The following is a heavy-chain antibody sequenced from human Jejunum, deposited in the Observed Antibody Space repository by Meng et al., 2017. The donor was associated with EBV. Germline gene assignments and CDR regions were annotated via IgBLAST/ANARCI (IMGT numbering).Heavy chain of an antibody. V-gene: IGHV4-4*02. CDR2: INPVEST. J-gene: IGHJ4*02. CDR1: TNFISRCEG. CDR3: ARASSERLLDY. Sequence: VQLTQSGPGLAKPSGTLALTCSVSTNFISRCEGWRSVRQPPGKGLEWLGEINPVESTYYNPSLKSRVTISIDTSKRQFSLRLNSMTAADTAVYYCARASSERLLDYWGQGTLVTVSS. D-gene: IGHD1-14*01.